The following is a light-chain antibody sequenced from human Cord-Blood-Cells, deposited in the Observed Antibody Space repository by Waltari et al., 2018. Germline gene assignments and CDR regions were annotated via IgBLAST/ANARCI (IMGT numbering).Light chain of an antibody. CDR1: QSVLYSSNNKNY. V-gene: IGKV4-1*01. J-gene: IGKJ5*01. CDR2: WAS. CDR3: QQYYSTPIT. Sequence: DIVMTQSPVSLALSLGEMATINCKSSQSVLYSSNNKNYLAWYQQKPGQPPKLLIYWASTRESGVPDRFSGCGSGTDFTLTISSLQAEDVAVYYCQQYYSTPITFGQGTRLEIK.